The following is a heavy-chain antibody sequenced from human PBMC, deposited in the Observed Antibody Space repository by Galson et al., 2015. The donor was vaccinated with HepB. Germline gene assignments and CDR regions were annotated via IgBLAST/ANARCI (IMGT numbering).Heavy chain of an antibody. CDR3: ARALSIAAAGRWYFDL. D-gene: IGHD6-13*01. V-gene: IGHV3-64*01. CDR2: ISSNGGST. Sequence: SLRLFCAASGFTFSSYAMHWVRQAPGKGLEYVSAISSNGGSTYYANPVKGRFTISRDNSKNTLYLQMGSLRAEDMAVYYCARALSIAAAGRWYFDLWGRGTLVTVSS. CDR1: GFTFSSYA. J-gene: IGHJ2*01.